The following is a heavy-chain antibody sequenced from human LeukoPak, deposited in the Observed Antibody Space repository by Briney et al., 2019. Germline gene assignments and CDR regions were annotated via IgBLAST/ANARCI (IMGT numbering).Heavy chain of an antibody. CDR3: ARDKYSSSWYCDY. CDR1: GGTFSSYA. V-gene: IGHV1-69*04. CDR2: IIPILGIA. J-gene: IGHJ4*02. D-gene: IGHD6-13*01. Sequence: ASVKVSCKASGGTFSSYAISWVRQAPGQGLEWMGRIIPILGIANYAQKFQGRVTITADKSTSTAYMELSSLRSEDTAVYYCARDKYSSSWYCDYWGQGTLVTVSS.